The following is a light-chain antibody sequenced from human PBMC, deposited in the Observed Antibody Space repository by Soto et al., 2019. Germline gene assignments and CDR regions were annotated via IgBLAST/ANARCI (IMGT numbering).Light chain of an antibody. V-gene: IGLV2-14*01. CDR3: SSYTSGTTLYV. CDR2: ASS. CDR1: RSDVGGYNH. Sequence: QSVLSQPASVSGSPGQSMTISCTGTRSDVGGYNHVCWYQHRPGKAPRLMIYASSSRPSGILHRFSGSRSGNTASLTISGLQAEDEADYYCSSYTSGTTLYVFGTGTKLTVL. J-gene: IGLJ1*01.